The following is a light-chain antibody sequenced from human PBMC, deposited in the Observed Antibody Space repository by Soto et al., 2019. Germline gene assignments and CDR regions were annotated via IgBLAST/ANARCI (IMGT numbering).Light chain of an antibody. CDR2: YVD. V-gene: IGLV2-14*03. J-gene: IGLJ1*01. CDR1: SRDVGAYDY. CDR3: CSYADGSIYF. Sequence: QSALAHPASVSGYPGLSITISCTGTSRDVGAYDYVSWYLQYPDKAPQLLIYYVDHRPSGVSSRFSGSKSGNTASLTISGLQAEDEGDYYCCSYADGSIYFFGTGTKVTVL.